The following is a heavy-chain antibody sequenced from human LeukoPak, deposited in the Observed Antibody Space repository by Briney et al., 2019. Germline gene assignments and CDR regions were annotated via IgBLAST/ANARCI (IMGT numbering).Heavy chain of an antibody. CDR2: IWYDGSNK. CDR3: ARAGGYCSSTSCPYYYYYGMDV. CDR1: GFTYSSYG. D-gene: IGHD2-2*01. J-gene: IGHJ6*02. Sequence: GGSLRLFCAASGFTYSSYGMHWVRQAPGRGREGVAVIWYDGSNKYYADSVKGRFTISRDNSKNTLYQQMNSLRAEDTAVYYCARAGGYCSSTSCPYYYYYGMDVWGQGTTVTVSS. V-gene: IGHV3-33*01.